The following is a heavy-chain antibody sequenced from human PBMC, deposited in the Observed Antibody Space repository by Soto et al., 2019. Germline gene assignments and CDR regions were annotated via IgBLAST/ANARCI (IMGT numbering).Heavy chain of an antibody. CDR3: ARGLRVLEWPSPLDF. J-gene: IGHJ4*02. D-gene: IGHD3-3*01. CDR2: IISFFGTT. V-gene: IGHV1-69*12. CDR1: GGTLSSHA. Sequence: QVQLVQSGAELKRPGSSVQVSCKASGGTLSSHAVSWVRQAPGQGLEWIGGIISFFGTTKYARKFQGRVRLTADESAITAYMELSGLRSDDTAVYYCARGLRVLEWPSPLDFWGQGTLVTVSS.